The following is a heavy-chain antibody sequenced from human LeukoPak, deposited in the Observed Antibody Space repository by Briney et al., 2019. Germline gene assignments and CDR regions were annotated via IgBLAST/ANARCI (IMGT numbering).Heavy chain of an antibody. J-gene: IGHJ4*02. Sequence: GRSLRLSCAASGFTFNTYGMHWVRQAQGKGLEWVALIWYDGSNENYADSVKGRLISSRDNAKNSLFLQMNSLRAEDTATYFCARVVGYYGSGNFYFDSWGQGTLVTVSS. V-gene: IGHV3-33*01. CDR2: IWYDGSNE. D-gene: IGHD3-10*01. CDR3: ARVVGYYGSGNFYFDS. CDR1: GFTFNTYG.